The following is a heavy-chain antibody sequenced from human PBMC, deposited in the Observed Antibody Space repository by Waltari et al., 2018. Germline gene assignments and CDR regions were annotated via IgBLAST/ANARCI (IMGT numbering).Heavy chain of an antibody. D-gene: IGHD5-18*01. CDR3: ARDRAYSSFDY. V-gene: IGHV3-7*01. Sequence: EMQLVESGGGLVQPGGSLRLSCADSGLTFSSSWMTWVRQAPGKGRERVAIINPEEMAKYYLDSVEGRFTISRDNAKNSLYLQMNSLRAEDTAIYYCARDRAYSSFDYWGQGTLVTVSS. CDR1: GLTFSSSW. J-gene: IGHJ4*02. CDR2: INPEEMAK.